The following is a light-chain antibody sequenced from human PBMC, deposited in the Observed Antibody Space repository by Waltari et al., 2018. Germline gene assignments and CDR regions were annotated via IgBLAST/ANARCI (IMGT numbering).Light chain of an antibody. CDR2: NVR. V-gene: IGLV2-23*02. J-gene: IGLJ1*01. CDR1: SSDVGGYNY. Sequence: QSALTQPASVSGSPGQSLTISCTGTSSDVGGYNYVPCYQQHPGNAPKLMIYNVRQRPSGVSNRFSCSKSRNAASLTISGLQAEDEADYYCCSYAGSSTPFVFGTGTKVTVL. CDR3: CSYAGSSTPFV.